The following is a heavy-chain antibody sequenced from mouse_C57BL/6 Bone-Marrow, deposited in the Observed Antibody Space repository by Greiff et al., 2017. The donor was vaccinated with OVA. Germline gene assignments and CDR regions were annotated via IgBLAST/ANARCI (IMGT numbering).Heavy chain of an antibody. V-gene: IGHV1-4*01. CDR3: AREDGNWFAY. J-gene: IGHJ3*01. CDR2: INPSSGYT. D-gene: IGHD2-1*01. Sequence: QVQLQQSGAELARPGASVQMSCKASGYTFTSYTMHWVKQRPGQGLEWIGYINPSSGYTKSNQKFKDKATLSADKSSSTAYMQLSSLTSEDAAVYYCAREDGNWFAYWGQGTLVTVSA. CDR1: GYTFTSYT.